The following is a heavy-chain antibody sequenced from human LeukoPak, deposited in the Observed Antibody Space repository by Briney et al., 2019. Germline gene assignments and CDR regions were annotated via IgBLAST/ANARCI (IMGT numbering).Heavy chain of an antibody. V-gene: IGHV3-9*01. CDR1: GFTFDDYA. CDR3: AKGQLTGDSALDY. Sequence: GGSLRLSCAASGFTFDDYAMHWVRQAPGKGLEWVSVISWNSGSIGYADSVKGRFTISRDNAKNSLYLQMNSLRAEDTALYYCAKGQLTGDSALDYWGQGTLVTVSS. J-gene: IGHJ4*02. D-gene: IGHD7-27*01. CDR2: ISWNSGSI.